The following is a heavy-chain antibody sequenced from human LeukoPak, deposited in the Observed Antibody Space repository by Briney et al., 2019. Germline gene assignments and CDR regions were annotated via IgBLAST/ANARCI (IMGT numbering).Heavy chain of an antibody. CDR3: ARDQYSYGSGSYPDY. D-gene: IGHD3-10*01. CDR1: GFTVSNSY. Sequence: GGSLRLSCAASGFTVSNSYMSWVRQAPGKGLGWVSVIYAGGRTWYADSVKGRFTISRDNFKNTLYLHMNSLRAEDTAVYYCARDQYSYGSGSYPDYWGQGTLVTVSS. V-gene: IGHV3-53*01. J-gene: IGHJ4*02. CDR2: IYAGGRT.